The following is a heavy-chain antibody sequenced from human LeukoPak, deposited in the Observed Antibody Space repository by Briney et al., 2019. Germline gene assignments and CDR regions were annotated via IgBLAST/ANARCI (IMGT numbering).Heavy chain of an antibody. V-gene: IGHV3-30*18. CDR2: ISYDGSNK. J-gene: IGHJ4*02. Sequence: GRSLRLSCAASGFTFSSYGMHWVRQAPGKGLEWVAAISYDGSNKYYADSVKGRFTISRDNSKNTVYLQMNSLRAEDTAVYYCAKGVGSTGSYFDYWGQGTLVTVSS. CDR1: GFTFSSYG. CDR3: AKGVGSTGSYFDY. D-gene: IGHD1-26*01.